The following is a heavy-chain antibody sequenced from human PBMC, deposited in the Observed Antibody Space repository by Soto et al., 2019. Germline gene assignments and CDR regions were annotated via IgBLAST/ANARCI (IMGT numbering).Heavy chain of an antibody. CDR3: ATRDPGHY. CDR1: GYTFTTYH. V-gene: IGHV1-46*01. Sequence: ASMKVSCKASGYTFTTYHIHWVRQAPGQGLEWMGIISPDGGRTSYAQKSQGRVTMTRDTSTSTVYMELSSLRSEDTAVYYCATRDPGHYWGQGTLVTVSS. J-gene: IGHJ4*02. CDR2: ISPDGGRT.